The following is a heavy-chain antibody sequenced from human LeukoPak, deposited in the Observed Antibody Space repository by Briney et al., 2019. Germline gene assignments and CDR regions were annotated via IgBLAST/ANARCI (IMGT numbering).Heavy chain of an antibody. CDR3: ARGAEEAFDI. CDR2: IKSKIDRGTS. V-gene: IGHV3-15*01. Sequence: PGGSLRLSCAASGFTFSDAWMTWVRQAPGKGLEWVGRIKSKIDRGTSDYAAPVKGRFTISRENAKNSLYLQMNSLRAGDTAVYYCARGAEEAFDIWGQGTMVTVSS. CDR1: GFTFSDAW. J-gene: IGHJ3*02.